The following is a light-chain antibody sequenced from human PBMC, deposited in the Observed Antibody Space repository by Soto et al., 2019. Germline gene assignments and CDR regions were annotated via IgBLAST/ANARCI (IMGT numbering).Light chain of an antibody. V-gene: IGKV3-20*01. J-gene: IGKJ2*01. CDR2: GSS. CDR3: QQYAGSPYT. Sequence: EMVLTQSPATLSLSPGERATLSCRASQSVSSYLAWYQQKPGQAPSLLIYGSSSRATGIPDRFSGSGSGTDFTLTISRLEPEDFAVYYCQQYAGSPYTFGPGTKVDIK. CDR1: QSVSSY.